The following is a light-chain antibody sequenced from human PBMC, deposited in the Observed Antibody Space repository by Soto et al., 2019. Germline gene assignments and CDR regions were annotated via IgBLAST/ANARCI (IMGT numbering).Light chain of an antibody. Sequence: SALTQPASVSGSPGQSITISCTGTSSDVGSYNLVSWYQQHPGKAPKLMIYEGSKRPSGVSNRFSGSKSGNTASLTISGLQAEDEADYYCCSYAGSSTYVLGTGTKVTVL. CDR1: SSDVGSYNL. CDR3: CSYAGSSTYV. CDR2: EGS. J-gene: IGLJ1*01. V-gene: IGLV2-23*01.